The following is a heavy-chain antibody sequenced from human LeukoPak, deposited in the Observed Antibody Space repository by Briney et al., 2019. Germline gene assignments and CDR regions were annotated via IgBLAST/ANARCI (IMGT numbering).Heavy chain of an antibody. CDR2: IYPGDSDT. V-gene: IGHV5-51*01. CDR1: GYIFTSYW. CDR3: ARRWELLGTFDY. J-gene: IGHJ4*02. D-gene: IGHD1-26*01. Sequence: GESLQISCKGSGYIFTSYWIGWVRQMPGKGLEWMGIIYPGDSDTRYSPSFQGQVTISADKSISTAYLQWSSLRASDTAMYYCARRWELLGTFDYWGQGTLVTVSS.